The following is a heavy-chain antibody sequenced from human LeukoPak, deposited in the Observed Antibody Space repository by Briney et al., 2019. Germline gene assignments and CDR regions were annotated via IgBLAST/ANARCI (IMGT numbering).Heavy chain of an antibody. J-gene: IGHJ4*02. D-gene: IGHD3-22*01. V-gene: IGHV4-31*03. CDR3: ARVGVRTYDSSLDY. Sequence: MSSETLSLTCTVSGGSITSAGHYWSWVRQHPGKGLEWIGYIYYNGKTYYNPALKSRATVSFDTSKNQFSVRLSPVSAADTAVYYCARVGVRTYDSSLDYWGQGTLVTVSS. CDR1: GGSITSAGHY. CDR2: IYYNGKT.